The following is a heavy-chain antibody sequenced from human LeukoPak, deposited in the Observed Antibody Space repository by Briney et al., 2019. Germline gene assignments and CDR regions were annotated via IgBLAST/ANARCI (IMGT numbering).Heavy chain of an antibody. D-gene: IGHD6-19*01. Sequence: GGSLRLSCEVSGFAYSVYPMSWLPQPPGKGLEWVSTINANSGTTSYAASVRGRFTISRDNSKNALYLQLTTLRADDTATYYCAKPISGGLAVTADWFHPWGQGTLVVVSS. J-gene: IGHJ5*01. V-gene: IGHV3-23*01. CDR1: GFAYSVYP. CDR2: INANSGTT. CDR3: AKPISGGLAVTADWFHP.